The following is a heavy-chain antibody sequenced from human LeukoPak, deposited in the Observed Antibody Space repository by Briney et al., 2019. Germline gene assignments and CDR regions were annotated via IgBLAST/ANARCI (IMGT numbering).Heavy chain of an antibody. D-gene: IGHD5-18*01. Sequence: WVRQAPGKGLEWVGRIKSKTDGGTTDYAAPVKGRFTISRDDSKNTLYLQMNSLRAEDTAVYYCARDYATAKNFDYWGQGTLVTVSS. V-gene: IGHV3-15*01. CDR2: IKSKTDGGTT. CDR3: ARDYATAKNFDY. J-gene: IGHJ4*02.